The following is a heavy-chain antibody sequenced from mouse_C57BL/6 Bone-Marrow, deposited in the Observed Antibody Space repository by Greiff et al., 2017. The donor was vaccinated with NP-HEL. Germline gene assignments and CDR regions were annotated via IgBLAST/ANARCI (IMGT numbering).Heavy chain of an antibody. J-gene: IGHJ3*01. CDR2: IDPENGDT. D-gene: IGHD1-1*01. CDR3: SCDYVSSYVAWFAY. CDR1: GFNIKDDY. V-gene: IGHV14-4*01. Sequence: EVKLMESGAELVRPGASVKLSCTASGFNIKDDYMHWVKQRPEQGLEWIGWIDPENGDTEYASKFQGKATITADTASNTAYLQLSSLTSEDTAVYYCSCDYVSSYVAWFAYWGQGTLVTVSA.